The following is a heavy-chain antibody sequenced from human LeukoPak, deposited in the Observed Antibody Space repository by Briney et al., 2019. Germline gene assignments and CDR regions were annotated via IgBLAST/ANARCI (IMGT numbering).Heavy chain of an antibody. CDR1: GYTFTGYG. CDR2: ISAYNGNT. D-gene: IGHD3-3*01. Sequence: ASVKVSCKASGYTFTGYGISWVRQAPGQGLEWMGWISAYNGNTNYAQKLQGRVTMTTDTSTSTAYMELRSLRSDDTAVCYCARDSGGYYDFWSGYYIGGDYWGQGTLVTVSS. V-gene: IGHV1-18*01. J-gene: IGHJ4*02. CDR3: ARDSGGYYDFWSGYYIGGDY.